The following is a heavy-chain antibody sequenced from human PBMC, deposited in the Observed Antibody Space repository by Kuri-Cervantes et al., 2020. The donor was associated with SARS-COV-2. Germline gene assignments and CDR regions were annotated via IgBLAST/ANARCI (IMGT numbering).Heavy chain of an antibody. CDR1: GFTFSSYW. D-gene: IGHD2-2*01. Sequence: GGSLRLSCAASGFTFSSYWMHWVRQAPGKGLVWVSRINSDGSSTSYADSVKGRFTISRDNAKNTLYLQMNSLRAEDTAVYYCARVGYCSSTSCRRFDYWGQGTLVTVSS. J-gene: IGHJ4*02. CDR3: ARVGYCSSTSCRRFDY. CDR2: INSDGSST. V-gene: IGHV3-74*01.